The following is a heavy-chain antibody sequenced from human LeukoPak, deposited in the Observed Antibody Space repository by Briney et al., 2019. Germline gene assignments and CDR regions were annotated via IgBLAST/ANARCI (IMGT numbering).Heavy chain of an antibody. CDR3: AGMLRITMIPS. J-gene: IGHJ5*02. CDR1: GGSISSGGYY. CDR2: IYYSGST. Sequence: SETLSLTCTVSGGSISSGGYYWSWIRQPPGKGLEWIGYIYYSGSTYYNPSLKSRLTISVDTSKNQFSLKLSSVTAADTAVYYCAGMLRITMIPSWGQGTLVTVSS. D-gene: IGHD3-22*01. V-gene: IGHV4-30-4*08.